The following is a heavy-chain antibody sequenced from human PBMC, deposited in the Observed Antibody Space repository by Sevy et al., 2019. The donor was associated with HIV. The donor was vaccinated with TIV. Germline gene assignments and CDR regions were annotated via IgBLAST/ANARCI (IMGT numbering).Heavy chain of an antibody. V-gene: IGHV4-31*11. D-gene: IGHD3-3*01. CDR3: ARGQRYEFGSGYPDYFDY. J-gene: IGHJ4*02. CDR1: GGSASSGDHY. CDR2: ISNSGST. Sequence: SETLSLTCAVSGGSASSGDHYWNWIRQHPGKGLEWIGYISNSGSTDYNPSLKSRASISVDTSKKQFSLKLTLTSVTAADTAMYYCARGQRYEFGSGYPDYFDYWGQGTLVTVSS.